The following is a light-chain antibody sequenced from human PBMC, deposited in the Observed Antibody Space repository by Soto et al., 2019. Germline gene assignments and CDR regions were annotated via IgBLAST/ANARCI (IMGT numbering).Light chain of an antibody. Sequence: EIVLTQSPGTLSLSPGERATLSCRASQSVSSSYLAWYQHKRGQAPRLLVYGASSRATGIPDRFSGSGSGTDFTLTISGLEPADSAVYYCQQYGSSPTFGGGTRVEIK. J-gene: IGKJ4*01. CDR1: QSVSSSY. CDR2: GAS. V-gene: IGKV3-20*01. CDR3: QQYGSSPT.